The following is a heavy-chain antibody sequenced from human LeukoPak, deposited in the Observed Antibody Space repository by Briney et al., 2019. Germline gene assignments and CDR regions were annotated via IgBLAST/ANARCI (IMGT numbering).Heavy chain of an antibody. Sequence: GESLKISCKGSGYSFTSYWIGWVRQMPGKGLEWMGVIFPSDSDTRYSPSFEGQVTISADKSITTAYLQWSSLKASDTAMYYCAIKSGRYRDAFDIWGQGTMVTVSS. CDR2: IFPSDSDT. J-gene: IGHJ3*02. CDR3: AIKSGRYRDAFDI. D-gene: IGHD1-26*01. CDR1: GYSFTSYW. V-gene: IGHV5-51*01.